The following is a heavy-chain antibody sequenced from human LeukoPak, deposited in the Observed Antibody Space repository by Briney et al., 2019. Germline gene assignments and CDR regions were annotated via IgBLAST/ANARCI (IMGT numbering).Heavy chain of an antibody. D-gene: IGHD6-13*01. CDR2: FSATDGSA. Sequence: GGSLRLSCAASGFTFSSYAVTWVRRAPGKGLEWVSAFSATDGSAQYAESVKGRFTISRDNSKNRLYLQMNSLRAEDAAVYYCAKARIAAAGTGAFDVWGQGTMVTVSS. V-gene: IGHV3-23*01. CDR3: AKARIAAAGTGAFDV. J-gene: IGHJ3*01. CDR1: GFTFSSYA.